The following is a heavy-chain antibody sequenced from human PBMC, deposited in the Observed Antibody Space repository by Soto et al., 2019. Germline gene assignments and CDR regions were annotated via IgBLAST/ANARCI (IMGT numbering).Heavy chain of an antibody. Sequence: WSVSGGSSRSLGGRWIRQPPGKGLEWIGYIYYSGSTNYNPSLKSRVTISVDTSKNQFSLKLSSVTAADTAVYYCARRYSSSFDYWCQGTLVTV. CDR1: GGSSRSLG. CDR3: ARRYSSSFDY. V-gene: IGHV4-59*08. CDR2: IYYSGST. J-gene: IGHJ4*02. D-gene: IGHD6-13*01.